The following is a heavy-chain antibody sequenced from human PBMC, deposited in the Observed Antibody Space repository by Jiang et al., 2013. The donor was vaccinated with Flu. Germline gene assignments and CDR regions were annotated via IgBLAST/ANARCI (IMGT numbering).Heavy chain of an antibody. V-gene: IGHV3-53*01. J-gene: IGHJ4*02. D-gene: IGHD6-19*01. Sequence: QLVESGGGLIQPGGSLRLSCAASGFTVSSNYMSWVRQAPGKGLEWVSVIYSDGSTLYVDSVKGRFTISRDISRNTLYLQLNSLRAEDTAVYYCAGLLSGWHYFDYWGQGTLVTVSS. CDR1: GFTVSSNY. CDR2: IYSDGST. CDR3: AGLLSGWHYFDY.